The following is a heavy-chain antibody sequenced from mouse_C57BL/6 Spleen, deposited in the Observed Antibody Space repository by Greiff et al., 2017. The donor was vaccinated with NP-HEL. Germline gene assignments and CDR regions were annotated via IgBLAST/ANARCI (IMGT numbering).Heavy chain of an antibody. D-gene: IGHD1-1*01. Sequence: EVMLVESGGGLVQPGGSLSLSCAASGFTFTDYYMSWVRQPPGKALEWLGFIRNKANGYTTEYSASVKGRFTISRDNSQSILYLQMNALRAEDSATYYCARYSSYGSSYVGYFDVWGTGTTVTVSS. CDR1: GFTFTDYY. V-gene: IGHV7-3*01. CDR3: ARYSSYGSSYVGYFDV. CDR2: IRNKANGYTT. J-gene: IGHJ1*03.